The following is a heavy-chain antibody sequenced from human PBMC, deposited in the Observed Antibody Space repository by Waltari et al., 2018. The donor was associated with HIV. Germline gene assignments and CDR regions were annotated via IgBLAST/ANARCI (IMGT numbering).Heavy chain of an antibody. J-gene: IGHJ6*02. CDR1: GYTFTSYD. Sequence: QVQLVQSGAEVKKPGASVKVSCKASGYTFTSYDINWVRQATGQGLEWMGWMNPNRGNTGYAQKFQGRVTMTRNTSISTAYMELSSLRSDDTAVYYCARDGIAAAGTGYYYYGMDVWGQGTTVTVSS. CDR3: ARDGIAAAGTGYYYYGMDV. CDR2: MNPNRGNT. V-gene: IGHV1-8*01. D-gene: IGHD6-13*01.